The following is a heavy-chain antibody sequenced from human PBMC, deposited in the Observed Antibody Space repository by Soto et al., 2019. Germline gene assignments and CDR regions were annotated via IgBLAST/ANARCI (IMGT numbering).Heavy chain of an antibody. D-gene: IGHD3-3*02. CDR1: GYTFTSYD. J-gene: IGHJ5*02. V-gene: IGHV1-8*01. CDR3: ARGYGWSMKVGFLEWFNSYNGFDP. Sequence: GASVKVSCKASGYTFTSYDINWVRQATGQGLEWMGWMNPNSGNTGYAQKFQGRVTMTRNTSISTAYMELSSLRSEDTAVYYCARGYGWSMKVGFLEWFNSYNGFDPWG. CDR2: MNPNSGNT.